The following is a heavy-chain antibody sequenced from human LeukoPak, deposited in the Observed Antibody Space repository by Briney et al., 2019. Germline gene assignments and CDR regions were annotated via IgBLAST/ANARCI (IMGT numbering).Heavy chain of an antibody. D-gene: IGHD1-26*01. J-gene: IGHJ4*02. V-gene: IGHV3-7*01. Sequence: PGGSLRLSCAASGFTFSTYWMNWFRQTPGKGLEWVAKIKADGGEKDHVASVKGRFTISRDSAKNSLYLQMNSLRVEDTAVYYCAGGGATRPDFWGQGTLVTVSS. CDR1: GFTFSTYW. CDR2: IKADGGEK. CDR3: AGGGATRPDF.